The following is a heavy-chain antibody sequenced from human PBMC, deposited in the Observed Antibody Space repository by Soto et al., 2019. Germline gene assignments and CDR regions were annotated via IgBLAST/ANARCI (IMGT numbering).Heavy chain of an antibody. CDR3: VRDVVTSVVGLVYDGSDI. Sequence: EVRLVESGGGLVQPGRSLRLSCAASGFTFGDYAMHWVRQAPGKGPEWVSGISWNSGNIGYAEAVKGRFTISRDNAKNSLYLQMNSRSAEDTALYFCVRDVVTSVVGLVYDGSDIWGIGTMVTVSS. J-gene: IGHJ3*02. D-gene: IGHD3-3*01. CDR1: GFTFGDYA. V-gene: IGHV3-9*01. CDR2: ISWNSGNI.